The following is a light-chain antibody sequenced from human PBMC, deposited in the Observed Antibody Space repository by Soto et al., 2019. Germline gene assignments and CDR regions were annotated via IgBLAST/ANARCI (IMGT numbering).Light chain of an antibody. J-gene: IGKJ5*01. CDR1: QSVTSSY. Sequence: IVLTQSPGALSFSPAEGSTVCLSASQSVTSSYLAWYQQKPGQAPRLLMYAASSRATGIPDRFSGSGSGTDFTLTISRLEPEDFAVYYCQHRYNWLITFGQGTRLEI. CDR2: AAS. CDR3: QHRYNWLIT. V-gene: IGKV3D-20*02.